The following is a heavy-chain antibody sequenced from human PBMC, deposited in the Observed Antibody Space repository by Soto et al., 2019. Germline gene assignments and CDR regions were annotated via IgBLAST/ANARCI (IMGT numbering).Heavy chain of an antibody. V-gene: IGHV3-11*01. CDR2: ISSSGSTI. Sequence: PGGSLRLSCAASGFTFSDYYMSWIRQAPGKGLEWVSYISSSGSTIYYADSVKGRFTISRDNAKNSLYLQMNSLRAEDTAVYYCANPLEVAGTAHGGFAYWGQGTLVTVSS. D-gene: IGHD6-19*01. CDR3: ANPLEVAGTAHGGFAY. J-gene: IGHJ4*02. CDR1: GFTFSDYY.